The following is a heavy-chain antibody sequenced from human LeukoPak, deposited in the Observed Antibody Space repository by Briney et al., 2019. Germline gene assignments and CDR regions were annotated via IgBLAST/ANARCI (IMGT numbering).Heavy chain of an antibody. CDR3: ARSQIWVYDYVRGSPQPTFDY. CDR2: IYYSGST. Sequence: PSETLSLTCTVSGGSISSYYWGWIRQPPGKGLEWIGYIYYSGSTNYNPSLKSRVTISVDTSKNQFSLKLTSVTAADTAVYYCARSQIWVYDYVRGSPQPTFDYWGQGTLVTVSS. CDR1: GGSISSYY. D-gene: IGHD3-16*01. J-gene: IGHJ4*02. V-gene: IGHV4-59*08.